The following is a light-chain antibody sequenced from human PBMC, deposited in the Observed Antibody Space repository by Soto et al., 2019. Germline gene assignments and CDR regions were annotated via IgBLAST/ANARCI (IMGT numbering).Light chain of an antibody. V-gene: IGKV1-5*03. Sequence: DIQMTQSPSTLSGSVGDRVTITCRASQTISSWLAWYQQKPGKAPKLLIYKASTLKSGVPSRFSGSGSGTEFTLTISSLQSDDFATYYCQQYNTYPTFGQGTKVDNK. CDR1: QTISSW. CDR2: KAS. J-gene: IGKJ1*01. CDR3: QQYNTYPT.